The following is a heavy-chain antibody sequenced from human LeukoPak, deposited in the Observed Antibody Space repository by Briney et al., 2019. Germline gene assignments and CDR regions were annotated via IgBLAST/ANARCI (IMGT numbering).Heavy chain of an antibody. CDR3: AKSRATDFDY. D-gene: IGHD1-26*01. CDR1: RFTFDDYA. J-gene: IGHJ4*02. Sequence: GGSLRLSCAASRFTFDDYAMHWVRQAPGKGLEWVSLISGDSTYYADSVKGRFTISRDNSKNSLYLQMKSLRTEDTALYYWAKSRATDFDYWGQGTLVTVSS. V-gene: IGHV3-43*02. CDR2: ISGDST.